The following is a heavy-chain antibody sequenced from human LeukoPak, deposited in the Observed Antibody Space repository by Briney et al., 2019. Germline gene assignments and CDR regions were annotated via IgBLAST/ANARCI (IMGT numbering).Heavy chain of an antibody. D-gene: IGHD3-10*01. J-gene: IGHJ4*02. CDR1: GLTFSSHW. CDR2: ITNDGSST. Sequence: PGGSLRLSCAASGLTFSSHWMHWVRQAPGKGLVWVSRITNDGSSTTYADSVKGRFTISRDKSKNTLYLQMNNLRTDDTAIYYCARDSPVVRGAFDYWGQGTLVTVSS. CDR3: ARDSPVVRGAFDY. V-gene: IGHV3-74*01.